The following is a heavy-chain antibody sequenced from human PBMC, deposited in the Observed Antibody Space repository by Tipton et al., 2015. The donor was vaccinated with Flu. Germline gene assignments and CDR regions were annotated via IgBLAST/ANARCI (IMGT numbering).Heavy chain of an antibody. CDR1: GFTFSRYS. Sequence: SLRLSCTASGFTFSRYSLNWVRQAPGKGPECISSISSNGSYIYYKDSVKGRLTISRDNAKNSLYLQMNSLRAEDTAVYYCATSTVSTISYGLDVWGQGTTVTVSS. J-gene: IGHJ6*02. CDR2: ISSNGSYI. D-gene: IGHD5/OR15-5a*01. CDR3: ATSTVSTISYGLDV. V-gene: IGHV3-21*04.